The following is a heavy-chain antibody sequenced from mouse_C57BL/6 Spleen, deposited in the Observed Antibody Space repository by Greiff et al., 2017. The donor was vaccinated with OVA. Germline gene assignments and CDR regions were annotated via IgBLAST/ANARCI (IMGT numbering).Heavy chain of an antibody. J-gene: IGHJ4*01. D-gene: IGHD1-1*01. CDR1: GFSLTSYG. CDR2: IWSGGST. Sequence: VQGVESGPGLVQPSQSLSITCTVSGFSLTSYGVHWVRQPPGKGLEWLGVIWSGGSTDYNAAFISRLSISKDNSKSQVFFKMNSLQADDTAIYYCAKKIYYGSSYDYYAMDYWGQGTSVTVSS. V-gene: IGHV2-4*01. CDR3: AKKIYYGSSYDYYAMDY.